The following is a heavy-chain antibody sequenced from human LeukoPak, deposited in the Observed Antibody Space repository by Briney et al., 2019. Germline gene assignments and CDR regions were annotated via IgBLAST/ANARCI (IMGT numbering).Heavy chain of an antibody. CDR1: GYTFTDYY. D-gene: IGHD4-11*01. CDR2: INPISGGT. J-gene: IGHJ3*02. Sequence: ASVKVSCKTSGYTFTDYYMHWVRQAPGQGLEWMGWINPISGGTNFAQKFQGRVTMTRDTSISTAYMELSSLKSDDTAVYYCARDPRTTKNAFDIWGLGTMVTVSS. CDR3: ARDPRTTKNAFDI. V-gene: IGHV1-2*02.